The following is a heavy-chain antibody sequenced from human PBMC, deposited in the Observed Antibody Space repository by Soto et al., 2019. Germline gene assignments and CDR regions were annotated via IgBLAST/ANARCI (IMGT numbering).Heavy chain of an antibody. CDR3: AHRVLRTVFGLVTTTAIYFDF. CDR1: GFSLTTSGVG. Sequence: QITLNESGPTQVKPRQTLTLTCTFSGFSLTTSGVGVGWIRQSPGKAPEWLALIYWDDAKRYSPSLKSRLTITTDTSKNQVVLTMADLDPAATATYYCAHRVLRTVFGLVTTTAIYFDFWGQGTPVAVSS. D-gene: IGHD3-3*01. J-gene: IGHJ4*02. CDR2: IYWDDAK. V-gene: IGHV2-5*02.